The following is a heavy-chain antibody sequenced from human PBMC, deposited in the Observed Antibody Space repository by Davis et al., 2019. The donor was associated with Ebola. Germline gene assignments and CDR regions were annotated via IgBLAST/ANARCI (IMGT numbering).Heavy chain of an antibody. CDR3: ARVVTMIVVT. CDR2: IKQDGSEK. Sequence: GESLKISCAASGFTFSSYWMSWVRQAPGKGLEWVANIKQDGSEKYYVDSVKGRFTISRDNAKNSLYLQMNSLRAEDTAVYYCARVVTMIVVTWGQGTLVTVAS. CDR1: GFTFSSYW. J-gene: IGHJ4*02. D-gene: IGHD3-22*01. V-gene: IGHV3-7*01.